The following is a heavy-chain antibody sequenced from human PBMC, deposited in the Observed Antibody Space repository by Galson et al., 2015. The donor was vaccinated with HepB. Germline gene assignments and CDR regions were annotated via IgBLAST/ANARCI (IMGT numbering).Heavy chain of an antibody. CDR3: AKSTACYGPSDAFEV. Sequence: SLRLSCAASGFTFSNYAMSWVRQAPGKGLEWISSISGSAYSTYYADSVKGWFFISRDNSKNTLYLHMNSMRAEDTALYYCAKSTACYGPSDAFEVWGQGTLVTVSS. D-gene: IGHD5-18*01. J-gene: IGHJ3*01. CDR1: GFTFSNYA. V-gene: IGHV3-23*01. CDR2: ISGSAYST.